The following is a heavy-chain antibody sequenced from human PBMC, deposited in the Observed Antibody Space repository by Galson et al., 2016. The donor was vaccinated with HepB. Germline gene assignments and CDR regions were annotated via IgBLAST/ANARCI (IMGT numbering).Heavy chain of an antibody. CDR2: ITWNSGSK. CDR3: ARDMYTTARDY. CDR1: GFTFDDFA. D-gene: IGHD2/OR15-2a*01. Sequence: SLRLSCAASGFTFDDFAMHWVRQAPGKGLEWVSGITWNSGSKDYADSVKGRFTISRDNAKHSLYLQMNNLRAEDTAVYYCARDMYTTARDYWGQGTLVTVSS. J-gene: IGHJ4*02. V-gene: IGHV3-9*01.